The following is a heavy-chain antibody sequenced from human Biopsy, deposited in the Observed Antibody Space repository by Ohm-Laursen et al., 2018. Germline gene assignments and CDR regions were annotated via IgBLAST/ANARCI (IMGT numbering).Heavy chain of an antibody. Sequence: SDTLSLTCSVSGASIKSFYWSWIRQSPGKGLQWIAFISHTGYTSYNPSLKSRVTILVDTSKNQFSLKLNSVTAADTAVYYCGRREVVITHDAFDTWGQGTMVTVSS. V-gene: IGHV4-59*08. D-gene: IGHD3-22*01. J-gene: IGHJ3*02. CDR3: GRREVVITHDAFDT. CDR1: GASIKSFY. CDR2: ISHTGYT.